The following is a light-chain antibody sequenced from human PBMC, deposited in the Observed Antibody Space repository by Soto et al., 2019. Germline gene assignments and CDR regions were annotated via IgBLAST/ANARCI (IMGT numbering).Light chain of an antibody. V-gene: IGLV2-14*03. CDR2: NVS. J-gene: IGLJ2*01. CDR3: ASYTGSSVL. Sequence: QSALTQPASVSGSPGQSITITCSGATSDNGGHNFVAWYQQQPGKVPKLILYNVSNRPSGVSNRFSGSESGNTASLTISGLQAADEADYYCASYTGSSVLCGGGTKLTVL. CDR1: TSDNGGHNF.